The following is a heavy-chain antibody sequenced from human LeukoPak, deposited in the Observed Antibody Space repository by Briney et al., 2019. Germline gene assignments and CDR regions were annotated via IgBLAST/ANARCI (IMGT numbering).Heavy chain of an antibody. CDR3: ARDTPQWLEFDY. D-gene: IGHD6-19*01. V-gene: IGHV4-59*01. J-gene: IGHJ4*02. CDR2: IYYSGST. CDR1: GGSISSYY. Sequence: PSETLSLTCTVSGGSISSYYWSWIRQPPGKGLEWIGYIYYSGSTNYNPSLKSRVTISVDTSKNQFSLKLSSVTAADTAVYYCARDTPQWLEFDYWGQGTLVTVSS.